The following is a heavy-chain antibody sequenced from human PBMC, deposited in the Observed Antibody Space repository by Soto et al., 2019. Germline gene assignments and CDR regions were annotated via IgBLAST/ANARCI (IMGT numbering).Heavy chain of an antibody. CDR1: GYTFTNFG. D-gene: IGHD1-26*01. Sequence: QVHLVQSGAVVENPGASVKVSCKASGYTFTNFGINWVRQAPGQGLEWMGWITPYNGNANYPQKHQDRLTITTDTSTQTAYLELRSLRSDDTAVYFCARARMFSGAHHDYWGQGTRVTVSS. CDR2: ITPYNGNA. V-gene: IGHV1-18*04. J-gene: IGHJ4*02. CDR3: ARARMFSGAHHDY.